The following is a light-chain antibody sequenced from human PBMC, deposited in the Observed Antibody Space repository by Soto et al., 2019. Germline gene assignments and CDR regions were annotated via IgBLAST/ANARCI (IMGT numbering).Light chain of an antibody. J-gene: IGKJ4*01. V-gene: IGKV2-28*01. CDR3: MQALQTPFT. Sequence: DVVMTQSPLPLPVTPGEPASISCRSSQSLLYSNGNTYLDWYVQKPGQSPQLLVYLGSNRASGVPDRFSGSGSGTDFTLKISRVEAEDVGVYYCMQALQTPFTFGGGTKVEIK. CDR1: QSLLYSNGNTY. CDR2: LGS.